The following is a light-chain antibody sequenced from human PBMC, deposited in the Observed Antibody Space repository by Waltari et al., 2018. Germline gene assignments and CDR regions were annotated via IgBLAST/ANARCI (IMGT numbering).Light chain of an antibody. J-gene: IGLJ3*02. CDR3: ISFTTTSTWV. CDR2: EVI. CDR1: NSDVGSHDR. Sequence: QSALTQPPSVSGSPGQSVTISCTGTNSDVGSHDRVSWFQQFPGTAPKLLIYEVINRPSGVPARFSASKSGNTASLTISGLQGEDEGDYYCISFTTTSTWVFGGGTKVTVL. V-gene: IGLV2-18*02.